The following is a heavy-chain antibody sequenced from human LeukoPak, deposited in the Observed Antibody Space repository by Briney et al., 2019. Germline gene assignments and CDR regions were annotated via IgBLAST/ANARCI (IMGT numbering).Heavy chain of an antibody. J-gene: IGHJ4*02. V-gene: IGHV1-3*01. CDR1: GYTFTSYA. Sequence: ASVKVSCKASGYTFTSYAMHWVRQAPGQRLEWMGWINAGNGNTKYSQKFQGRVTITRDTSASTAYMELSSLRSEDTAVYYCARGKAEGPPLPPEDYWGQGTLVTVSS. CDR2: INAGNGNT. CDR3: ARGKAEGPPLPPEDY.